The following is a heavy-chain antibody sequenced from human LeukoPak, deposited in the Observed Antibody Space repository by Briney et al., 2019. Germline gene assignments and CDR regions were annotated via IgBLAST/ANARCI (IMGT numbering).Heavy chain of an antibody. J-gene: IGHJ5*02. CDR1: GYTFSSYG. CDR3: ARDVGDIVTIPAAISVP. CDR2: ISAYNGNT. Sequence: ASVKVSCKAAGYTFSSYGISWVRQAPGQGLEWMGWISAYNGNTNYAQMVQGRVTMTTDTSTSTAYMEVRSLRSDDTAMYYCARDVGDIVTIPAAISVPWGQGTLVTVSS. V-gene: IGHV1-18*01. D-gene: IGHD2-2*01.